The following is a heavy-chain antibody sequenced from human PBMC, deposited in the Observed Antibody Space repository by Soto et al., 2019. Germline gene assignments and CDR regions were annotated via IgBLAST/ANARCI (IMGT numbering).Heavy chain of an antibody. CDR3: ARVLYDFWSGYPTGYYYYGMDV. CDR2: IYSGGST. CDR1: GFTVSSNY. D-gene: IGHD3-3*01. V-gene: IGHV3-66*01. J-gene: IGHJ6*02. Sequence: GGSLRLSCAASGFTVSSNYMNWVRQAPGKGLEWVSVIYSGGSTYYADSVKGRFTISKDNSKNTLYLQMNSLRAEDTAVYYCARVLYDFWSGYPTGYYYYGMDVWGQGTTVTVS.